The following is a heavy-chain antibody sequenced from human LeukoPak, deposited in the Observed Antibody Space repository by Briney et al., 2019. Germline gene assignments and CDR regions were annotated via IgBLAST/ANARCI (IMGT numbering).Heavy chain of an antibody. Sequence: GASVKVSCKASGYTITDYYIHWVRQAPGQGLEGMGWINPNSGGTNYAQKFEGRVTMTTDTSINTGYVELSSLTSDDTAVYFCARAHYLRLYFFDYWGQGTLVTVSS. CDR1: GYTITDYY. V-gene: IGHV1-2*02. D-gene: IGHD3-10*01. J-gene: IGHJ4*02. CDR3: ARAHYLRLYFFDY. CDR2: INPNSGGT.